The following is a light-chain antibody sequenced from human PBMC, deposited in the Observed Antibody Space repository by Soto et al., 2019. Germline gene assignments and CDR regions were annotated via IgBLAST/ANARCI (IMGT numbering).Light chain of an antibody. J-gene: IGLJ2*01. Sequence: QSVLTQPASVSGSPGQSITISCTGTSSDVGGYNYVSWYQQHPGKAPKLMIYDVSNRPSGVSNRFSGSKSGNTASLTISGLHAEDEAEYYCCSYTGSSTPVVFGGGTKLTVL. CDR2: DVS. CDR1: SSDVGGYNY. CDR3: CSYTGSSTPVV. V-gene: IGLV2-14*03.